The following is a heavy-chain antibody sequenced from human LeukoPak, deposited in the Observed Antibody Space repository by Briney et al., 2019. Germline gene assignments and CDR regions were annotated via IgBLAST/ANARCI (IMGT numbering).Heavy chain of an antibody. J-gene: IGHJ3*02. Sequence: SETLSLTCTVSGGSISSYYWSWIRQPAGKGLEWIGRIYTSGSTNYNPSLKSRVTMSVDTSKNQSSLKLSSVTAADTAVYYCAGGVSGWYSGAFDIWGQGTIVTVSS. D-gene: IGHD6-19*01. CDR1: GGSISSYY. CDR3: AGGVSGWYSGAFDI. V-gene: IGHV4-4*07. CDR2: IYTSGST.